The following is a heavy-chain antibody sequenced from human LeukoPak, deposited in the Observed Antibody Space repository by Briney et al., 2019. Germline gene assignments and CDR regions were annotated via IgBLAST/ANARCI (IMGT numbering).Heavy chain of an antibody. CDR2: IIPIFGTA. J-gene: IGHJ5*02. D-gene: IGHD4-17*01. CDR1: GGTFSSYA. Sequence: SVKVSCKASGGTFSSYAISWVRQAPGQGLEWMGGIIPIFGTANYAQKSQGRVTITTDESTSTAYMELSSLRSEDTAVYYCARGTTGRYNWFDPWGQGTLVTVSS. CDR3: ARGTTGRYNWFDP. V-gene: IGHV1-69*05.